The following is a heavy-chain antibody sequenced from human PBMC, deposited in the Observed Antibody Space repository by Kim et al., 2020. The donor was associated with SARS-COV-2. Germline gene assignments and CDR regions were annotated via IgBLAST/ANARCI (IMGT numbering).Heavy chain of an antibody. V-gene: IGHV1-18*01. Sequence: ASVKVSCKASGYTFTSYGISWVRQAPGQGLEWMGWISAYNGNTNYAQKLQGRATMTTDTSTSTAYMELRSLRSDDTAVYYCAREPRGDYNPRNAFDIGGQWPMVTVAS. CDR3: AREPRGDYNPRNAFDI. J-gene: IGHJ3*02. CDR2: ISAYNGNT. CDR1: GYTFTSYG. D-gene: IGHD4-17*01.